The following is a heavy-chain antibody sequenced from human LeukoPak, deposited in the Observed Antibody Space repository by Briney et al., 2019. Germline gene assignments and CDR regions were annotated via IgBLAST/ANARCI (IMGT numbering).Heavy chain of an antibody. CDR1: GGSISSYY. D-gene: IGHD3-10*01. CDR2: IYYSGST. Sequence: SETLSLTCTVSGGSISSYYWSWTRQPPGKGLEWIAYIYYSGSTNYNPSLKSRVTTSVDTSKNQFSLKLSSVTAADTAVYYCARRYGSGSSGTFDYWGQGTLVTVSS. J-gene: IGHJ4*02. V-gene: IGHV4-59*01. CDR3: ARRYGSGSSGTFDY.